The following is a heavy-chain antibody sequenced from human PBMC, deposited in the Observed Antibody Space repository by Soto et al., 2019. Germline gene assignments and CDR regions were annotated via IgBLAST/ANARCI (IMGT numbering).Heavy chain of an antibody. D-gene: IGHD1-1*01. CDR3: ARLEHNFGPHDY. J-gene: IGHJ4*02. CDR2: ISVHNGYT. V-gene: IGHV1-18*01. CDR1: GYTFSSYG. Sequence: QVQLAQSGAEVKKPGASVTVSCKASGYTFSSYGISWVRQAPGQGLEWVGWISVHNGYTKYATELQGRVTMTTDTSTSTAYMELRSLRSDDSAVYFCARLEHNFGPHDYWGQGTLVTVAS.